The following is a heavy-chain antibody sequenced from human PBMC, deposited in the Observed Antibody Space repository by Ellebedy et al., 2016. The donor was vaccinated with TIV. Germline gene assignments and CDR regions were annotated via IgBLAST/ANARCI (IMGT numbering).Heavy chain of an antibody. Sequence: ASVKVSXXASGYTFTGYYMHWVRQAPGQGLEWMGWINPNSGGTNYAQKFQGRVTMTRDTSISTAYMELSRLRSDDTAVYYCAREGGNSGAYFDYWGQGNLVTVSS. CDR2: INPNSGGT. CDR1: GYTFTGYY. J-gene: IGHJ4*02. D-gene: IGHD4-23*01. CDR3: AREGGNSGAYFDY. V-gene: IGHV1-2*02.